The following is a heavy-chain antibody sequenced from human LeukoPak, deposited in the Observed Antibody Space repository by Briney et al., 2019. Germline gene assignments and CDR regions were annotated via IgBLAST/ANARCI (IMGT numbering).Heavy chain of an antibody. V-gene: IGHV1-69*05. Sequence: GSSVKVSCKASGGTFSSYAISWVGQAPGQGREWMGRIIPTYGTANYAQKFQARVTITTDESTSTAYMELSSLRSEDTAVYYCAREKQVSPYYFDYWGQGTLVTVSS. D-gene: IGHD6-13*01. J-gene: IGHJ4*02. CDR3: AREKQVSPYYFDY. CDR2: IIPTYGTA. CDR1: GGTFSSYA.